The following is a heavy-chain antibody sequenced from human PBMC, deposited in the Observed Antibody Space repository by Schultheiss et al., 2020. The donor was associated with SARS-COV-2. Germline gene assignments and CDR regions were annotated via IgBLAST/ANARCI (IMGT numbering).Heavy chain of an antibody. V-gene: IGHV3-11*01. CDR3: ASFPGDCSSTSCPSYMDV. J-gene: IGHJ6*03. CDR1: GFTFSDYY. D-gene: IGHD2-2*01. CDR2: ISSSGSTI. Sequence: GGSLRLSCAASGFTFSDYYMSWIRQAPGKGLEWVSYISSSGSTIYYADSVKGRFTISRDNAKNSLYLQMNSLRAEDTAVYYCASFPGDCSSTSCPSYMDVWGKGTTVTVSS.